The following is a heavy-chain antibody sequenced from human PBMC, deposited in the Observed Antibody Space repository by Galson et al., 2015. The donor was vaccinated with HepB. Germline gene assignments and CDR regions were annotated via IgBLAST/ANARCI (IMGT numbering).Heavy chain of an antibody. CDR2: IIPILGIA. CDR1: GGTFSSYT. J-gene: IGHJ4*02. V-gene: IGHV1-69*04. D-gene: IGHD6-19*01. Sequence: SCKASGGTFSSYTISWVRQAPGQGLEWMGRIIPILGIANYAQKFQGRVTITADKSTSTAYMELSSLRSEDTAVYYCARDGLSSGLGDYWGQGTLVTVSS. CDR3: ARDGLSSGLGDY.